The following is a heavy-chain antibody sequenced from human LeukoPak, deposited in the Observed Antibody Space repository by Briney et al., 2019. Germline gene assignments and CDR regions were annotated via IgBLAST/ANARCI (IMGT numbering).Heavy chain of an antibody. CDR3: ARGPATVTTNYYYMDV. CDR2: IYYSGST. V-gene: IGHV4-59*12. CDR1: GGSISSYY. J-gene: IGHJ6*03. D-gene: IGHD4-17*01. Sequence: SETLSLTCTVSGGSISSYYWSWIRQPPGKGLEWIGYIYYSGSTNYNPSLKSRVTISVDTSKNQFSLKLSSVTAADTAVYYCARGPATVTTNYYYMDVWGKGTTVTVSS.